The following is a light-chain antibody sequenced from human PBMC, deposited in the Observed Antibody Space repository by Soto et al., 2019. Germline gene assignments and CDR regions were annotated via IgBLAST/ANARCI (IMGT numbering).Light chain of an antibody. J-gene: IGLJ1*01. CDR2: EVS. CDR1: SSDVGRYNH. Sequence: QSVLTQPASVSGSPGQSITISCTGTSSDVGRYNHVSWYQQSPGKAPKLIIFEVSNRPSGISDRFSGSKSGSTASLTISGLQAEDEADYYCNSLSPTATSSVFGTGTKLTVL. CDR3: NSLSPTATSSV. V-gene: IGLV2-14*01.